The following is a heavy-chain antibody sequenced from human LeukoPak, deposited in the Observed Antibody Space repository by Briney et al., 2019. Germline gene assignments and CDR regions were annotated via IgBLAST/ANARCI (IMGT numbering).Heavy chain of an antibody. Sequence: PGGSLRLSCAASGFTFSSYAMSWVRQAPGKGLELVSAISGSGGSTYYADSVKGRFTISRDNSKNTLYLQMNSLRAEDTAVYYCARRHYDSSGYYFLGYFDYWGQGTLVTVSS. J-gene: IGHJ4*02. V-gene: IGHV3-23*01. CDR1: GFTFSSYA. CDR3: ARRHYDSSGYYFLGYFDY. D-gene: IGHD3-22*01. CDR2: ISGSGGST.